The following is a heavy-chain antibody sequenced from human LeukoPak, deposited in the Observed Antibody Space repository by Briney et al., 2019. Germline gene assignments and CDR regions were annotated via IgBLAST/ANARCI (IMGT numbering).Heavy chain of an antibody. V-gene: IGHV3-30*18. CDR1: GFTFSSYG. J-gene: IGHJ4*02. D-gene: IGHD3-22*01. CDR2: ISYDGSNK. Sequence: GGSLRLSCAASGFTFSSYGMHWVRQAPSKGLEWVAVISYDGSNKYYADSVKGRFTISRDNSKNTLYLQMNSLRAEDTAVYYCAKDRYYYDSSGYYYVDYWGQGTLVTVSS. CDR3: AKDRYYYDSSGYYYVDY.